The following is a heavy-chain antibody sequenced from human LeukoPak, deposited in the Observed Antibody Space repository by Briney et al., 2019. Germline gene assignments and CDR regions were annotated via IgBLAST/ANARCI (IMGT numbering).Heavy chain of an antibody. CDR1: GGSISSYY. V-gene: IGHV4-59*01. CDR3: AREADRSGWYAGGMDV. D-gene: IGHD6-19*01. CDR2: IYYSGST. Sequence: SETLSLTCTVSGGSISSYYWSWIRQPPGKGLEWIGYIYYSGSTNYDPSLKSRVTISVDTSKNQFSLKLSSVTAADTAVYYCAREADRSGWYAGGMDVWGKGTTVTVSS. J-gene: IGHJ6*03.